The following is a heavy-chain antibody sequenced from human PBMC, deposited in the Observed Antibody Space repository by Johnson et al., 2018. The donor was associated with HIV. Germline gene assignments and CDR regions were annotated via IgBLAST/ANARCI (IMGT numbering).Heavy chain of an antibody. Sequence: MQLVESGGGVVQPGRSLRLSCAASGFTFSSYWMSWVRQAPGKGLEWVANIKQDGSEKYYADSVKGRFTISRDNSKNTLYLQMNSLRAEETAVYYCAKDGAKYYYDSSGYRDAFDIWCQGTMVTVSS. J-gene: IGHJ3*02. D-gene: IGHD3-22*01. CDR2: IKQDGSEK. CDR3: AKDGAKYYYDSSGYRDAFDI. CDR1: GFTFSSYW. V-gene: IGHV3-7*01.